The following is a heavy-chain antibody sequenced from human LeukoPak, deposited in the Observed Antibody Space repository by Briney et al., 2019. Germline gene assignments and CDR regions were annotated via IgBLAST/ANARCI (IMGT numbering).Heavy chain of an antibody. CDR1: GGSFTNYY. CDR2: IDESGNV. D-gene: IGHD6-13*01. Sequence: PSETLSLTCAVYGGSFTNYYWTWIRQRPGEGLEWIGEIDESGNVIYNPSLESRVAISLDTSSNHFSLLLRSVTAADTSIYFCARGPRYSSSWRRRNSAAPRADYFQHWGQGTVVTVSS. J-gene: IGHJ1*01. V-gene: IGHV4-34*01. CDR3: ARGPRYSSSWRRRNSAAPRADYFQH.